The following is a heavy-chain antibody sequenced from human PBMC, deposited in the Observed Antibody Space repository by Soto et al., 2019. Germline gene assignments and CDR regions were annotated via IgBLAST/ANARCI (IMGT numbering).Heavy chain of an antibody. CDR2: ISAYNGNT. V-gene: IGHV1-18*01. CDR3: ARVDDNWNDFPGNWFDP. J-gene: IGHJ5*02. CDR1: GYTFTSYG. D-gene: IGHD1-20*01. Sequence: ASVKVSCKASGYTFTSYGISWVRQAPEQGLEWMGWISAYNGNTNYAQKFQGRVTMTTDTSTSTAYMELRSLRSDDTAVYYCARVDDNWNDFPGNWFDPWSQGTLVTVSS.